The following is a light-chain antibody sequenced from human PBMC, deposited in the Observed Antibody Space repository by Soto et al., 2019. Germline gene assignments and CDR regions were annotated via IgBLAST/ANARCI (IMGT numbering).Light chain of an antibody. CDR3: KQFDDYPFT. V-gene: IGKV1D-13*01. Sequence: AIQLTQSPSSLSAYVGDSVSITCRASQGISSALAWYQQKPGRAPKLLIYDASSLEGGVPSRFSGSRSGTDFTLTVSILQPEDFATYYCKQFDDYPFTFGPGTKVDIK. CDR1: QGISSA. J-gene: IGKJ3*01. CDR2: DAS.